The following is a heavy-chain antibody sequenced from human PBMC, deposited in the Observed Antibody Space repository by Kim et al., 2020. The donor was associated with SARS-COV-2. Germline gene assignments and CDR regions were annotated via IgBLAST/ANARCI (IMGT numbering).Heavy chain of an antibody. CDR3: VREGGGYGGNRYFDL. CDR2: IFHSGSS. D-gene: IGHD5-12*01. J-gene: IGHJ2*01. Sequence: SETLSLTCTVSGASISSGGYYWSWIRQHPGKGLEWIGYIFHSGSSYSKPSLQSRVTLSVDTSKNDFSLRLNSVTAADTAVYYCVREGGGYGGNRYFDLGGRGTLVTVSS. V-gene: IGHV4-31*03. CDR1: GASISSGGYY.